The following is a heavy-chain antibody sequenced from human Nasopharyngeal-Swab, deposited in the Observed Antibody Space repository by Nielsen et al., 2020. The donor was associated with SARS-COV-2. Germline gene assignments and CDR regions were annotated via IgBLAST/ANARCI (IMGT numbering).Heavy chain of an antibody. CDR2: IFSNDEK. V-gene: IGHV2-26*01. D-gene: IGHD2-15*01. J-gene: IGHJ6*02. Sequence: RQAPGKALEWLAHIFSNDEKSYSTSLKSRLTISKDTSKSQVVLTVTNMDPVDTATYYCARLMGDIVVVVAALEYYYYYGMDVWGQGTTVTVSS. CDR3: ARLMGDIVVVVAALEYYYYYGMDV.